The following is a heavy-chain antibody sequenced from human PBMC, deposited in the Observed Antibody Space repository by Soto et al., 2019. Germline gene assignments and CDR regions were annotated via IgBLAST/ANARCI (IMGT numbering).Heavy chain of an antibody. J-gene: IGHJ6*01. CDR2: INAGNGNT. Sequence: VSCKASGNTFSSYTMHWVRQAPGQRLEWMGWINAGNGNTKYSQKFQARVTITRDTTASTAYMELSSLKSEDTAVYYCARESGDIVVVPAATEDYGMEVWGQGTTVTVSS. D-gene: IGHD2-2*01. V-gene: IGHV1-3*01. CDR3: ARESGDIVVVPAATEDYGMEV. CDR1: GNTFSSYT.